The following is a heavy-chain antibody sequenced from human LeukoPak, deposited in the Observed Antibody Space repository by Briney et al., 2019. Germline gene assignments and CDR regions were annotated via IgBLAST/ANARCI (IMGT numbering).Heavy chain of an antibody. Sequence: TGGSLRLSCAASGFTFSSYAMSWVRQAPGKGLEWGSTISGNDGSTYYADSVKGRFTISRDISKNTLYLQMNSLRAEDTAVYYCAKATSDRHLLFDYWGQGTLVTVSS. CDR1: GFTFSSYA. J-gene: IGHJ4*02. D-gene: IGHD2/OR15-2a*01. CDR3: AKATSDRHLLFDY. CDR2: ISGNDGST. V-gene: IGHV3-23*01.